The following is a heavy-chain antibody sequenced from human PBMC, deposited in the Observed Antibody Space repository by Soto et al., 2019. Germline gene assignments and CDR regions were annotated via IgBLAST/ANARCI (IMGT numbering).Heavy chain of an antibody. Sequence: EGQLVESGGGLVKPGGSLRLSCAASGFNFNDAWMNWVRQAPGKGPEWVGRIKSTPDGGTADYAAPVKGRFTISRDDSKNTVYLQMNSLKIGDTAVYYCTTDPSSGRGGYWGQGTLVTVSS. D-gene: IGHD6-25*01. J-gene: IGHJ4*02. CDR3: TTDPSSGRGGY. V-gene: IGHV3-15*07. CDR1: GFNFNDAW. CDR2: IKSTPDGGTA.